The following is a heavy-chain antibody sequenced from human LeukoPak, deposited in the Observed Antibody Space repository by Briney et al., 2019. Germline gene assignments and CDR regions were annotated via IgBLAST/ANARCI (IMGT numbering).Heavy chain of an antibody. J-gene: IGHJ6*02. CDR1: GGTFSSYG. CDR3: ARTLGACSGGSCHNYYNGMHV. CDR2: ICYDGSNK. Sequence: GGSLRLSCAASGGTFSSYGMHWVRQAPGKGVEWVALICYDGSNKYYADSVKGRFTISTDNSKNTLYLQLNSLTAEDTAVYYCARTLGACSGGSCHNYYNGMHVWGQGTTVTVSS. D-gene: IGHD2-15*01. V-gene: IGHV3-33*01.